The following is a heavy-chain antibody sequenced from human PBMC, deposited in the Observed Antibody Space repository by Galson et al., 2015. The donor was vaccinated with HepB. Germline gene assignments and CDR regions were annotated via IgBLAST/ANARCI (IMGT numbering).Heavy chain of an antibody. D-gene: IGHD1-1*01. CDR2: ISYDGSNK. Sequence: SLRLSCAASGFRFSDFGIHWVRQAPGKGLEWLAVISYDGSNKYYGESVKGRFTISRENSKNTLYLQMSSLGTEDTAVYHCAKIYNSTSAWGQGTLVTVSS. CDR3: AKIYNSTSA. CDR1: GFRFSDFG. J-gene: IGHJ4*02. V-gene: IGHV3-33*03.